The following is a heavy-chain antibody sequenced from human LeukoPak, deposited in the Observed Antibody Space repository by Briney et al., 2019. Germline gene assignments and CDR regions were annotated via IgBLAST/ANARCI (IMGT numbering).Heavy chain of an antibody. J-gene: IGHJ4*02. CDR2: IDYSGST. CDR3: ARQGSSSWLYYFDY. Sequence: SETLSLTCTLSGGSIRSYYWSWIRKPLGKGLEWIGYIDYSGSTHSNPSLKSRVNISVDTSKNQFSLKLSSVTAAATAVYYCARQGSSSWLYYFDYWGQGTLVTVSS. D-gene: IGHD6-13*01. V-gene: IGHV4-59*08. CDR1: GGSIRSYY.